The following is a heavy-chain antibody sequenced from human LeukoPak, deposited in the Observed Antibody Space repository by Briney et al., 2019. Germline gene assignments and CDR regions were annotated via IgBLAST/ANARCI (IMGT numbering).Heavy chain of an antibody. CDR1: GGSISGYY. CDR2: VYSSGNT. J-gene: IGHJ3*02. Sequence: PSETLSLTCTVSGGSISGYYCSWVRQPPGKEMEWIGYVYSSGNTNYNPSLKSRVTLSADTSKNQFSLKLVSVTAADTAVYYCARHPPSSAGAYDIWGQGTMVTVSS. V-gene: IGHV4-59*08. CDR3: ARHPPSSAGAYDI. D-gene: IGHD3-10*01.